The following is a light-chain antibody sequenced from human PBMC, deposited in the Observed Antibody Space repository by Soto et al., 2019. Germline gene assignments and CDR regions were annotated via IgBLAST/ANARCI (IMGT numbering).Light chain of an antibody. CDR1: QSLLHSNGYNY. J-gene: IGKJ3*01. V-gene: IGKV2-28*01. Sequence: DIVMTQSPLSLPVTPGEPASISCRSSQSLLHSNGYNYLDWYLQKPGQSPQLLIYLGSNRASGVPDRFSGRGSGTDFTPKISRVEAEDVGVYYCMQALQTPLFTFGPGTKVDIK. CDR3: MQALQTPLFT. CDR2: LGS.